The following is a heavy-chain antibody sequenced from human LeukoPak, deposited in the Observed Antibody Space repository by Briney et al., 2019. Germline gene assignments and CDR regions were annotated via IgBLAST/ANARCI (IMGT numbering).Heavy chain of an antibody. CDR2: ISTNGGST. CDR3: SVMHSYYDGSGYWVQ. CDR1: GFTFSSYA. J-gene: IGHJ4*02. D-gene: IGHD3-22*01. V-gene: IGHV3-23*01. Sequence: GGSLRLSCEASGFTFSSYAMSWLRQAPAKGLEGVSGISTNGGSTSYADSVKDRLTISRDNPRNTLYLEINSLRSEDTAVYYCSVMHSYYDGSGYWVQWGQGTLVTVSS.